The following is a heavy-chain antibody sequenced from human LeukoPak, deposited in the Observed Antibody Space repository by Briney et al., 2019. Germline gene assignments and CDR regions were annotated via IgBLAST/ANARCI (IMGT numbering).Heavy chain of an antibody. Sequence: SETLSLTCTVSGGSMSSYYWNWIRQPPGKGLEWIGYIYCSGITNYTPSLKSRVTISVHTSKNQFSLKLSSVTAADTAVYYCARAPTDHTSANFNFDYWGQGTLVTVSS. CDR1: GGSMSSYY. V-gene: IGHV4-59*01. J-gene: IGHJ4*02. CDR2: IYCSGIT. CDR3: ARAPTDHTSANFNFDY. D-gene: IGHD2-2*01.